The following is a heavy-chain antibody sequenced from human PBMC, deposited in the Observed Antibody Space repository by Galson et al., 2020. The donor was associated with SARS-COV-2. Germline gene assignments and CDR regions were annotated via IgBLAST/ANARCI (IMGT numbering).Heavy chain of an antibody. CDR2: ISSSSGTI. CDR3: ARDATPITMVRGVSTHYEYYYGMDV. Sequence: GESLKISCVASGVTFSTYNMNWVRHAPGKGLEWLSYISSSSGTIHYADSVRGRFTISRTNANNSLYLQMKSLRDEDTAVYYCARDATPITMVRGVSTHYEYYYGMDVWGQGTTVTVSS. D-gene: IGHD3-10*01. CDR1: GVTFSTYN. J-gene: IGHJ6*02. V-gene: IGHV3-48*02.